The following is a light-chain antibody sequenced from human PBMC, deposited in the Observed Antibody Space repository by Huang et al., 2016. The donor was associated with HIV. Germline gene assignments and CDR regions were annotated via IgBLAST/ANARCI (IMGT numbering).Light chain of an antibody. CDR2: AAS. Sequence: DIQMTQSPSSLSASVGDRVTITCRASQGISNSLAWYQQKPGKAPKLLLYAASRLESGVPYRYSGSGSGTDYTLTISSLQPEDFATYYCQQYYSTPQTFGQGTKVEIK. V-gene: IGKV1-NL1*01. CDR1: QGISNS. J-gene: IGKJ1*01. CDR3: QQYYSTPQT.